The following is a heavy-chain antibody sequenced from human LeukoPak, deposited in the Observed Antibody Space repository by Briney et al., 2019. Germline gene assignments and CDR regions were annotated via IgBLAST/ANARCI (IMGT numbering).Heavy chain of an antibody. CDR3: ARDGRFGELYPIGMDV. J-gene: IGHJ6*02. Sequence: GGSLRLSCAASGFTFSSYAMHWVRQAPGKGLEWVAVISYDGSNKYYADSVKGRFTISRDNSKNTLYLQMNSLRAEDTAVYYCARDGRFGELYPIGMDVWGQGTMVTVSS. V-gene: IGHV3-30-3*01. CDR1: GFTFSSYA. CDR2: ISYDGSNK. D-gene: IGHD3-10*01.